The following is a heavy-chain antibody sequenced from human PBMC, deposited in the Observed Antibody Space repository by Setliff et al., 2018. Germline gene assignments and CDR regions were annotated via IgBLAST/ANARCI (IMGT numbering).Heavy chain of an antibody. V-gene: IGHV3-15*01. D-gene: IGHD1-1*01. CDR2: IKGKDNGGIT. CDR1: GFAFNNAW. CDR3: FTDWLDGGTPGGY. J-gene: IGHJ4*02. Sequence: GGSLRLSCAASGFAFNNAWVNWVRQAPGKGLEWVGRIKGKDNGGITDYGAAARGTFTISSDDAESAVFLQMDSLKTEDTAVYYCFTDWLDGGTPGGYRGQGTLVTVSS.